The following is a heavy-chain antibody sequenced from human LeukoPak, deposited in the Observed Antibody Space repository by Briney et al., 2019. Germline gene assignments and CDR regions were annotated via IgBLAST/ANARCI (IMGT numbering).Heavy chain of an antibody. D-gene: IGHD3-10*01. J-gene: IGHJ4*02. Sequence: GSLRLSCAASGFTFSDYYMSWIRQAPGKGLEWVSYISSSGSTIYYADSVKGRFTISRDNAKNSLYLQMNSLRAEDTAAYYCARDRIRGQYYFDYWGQGTLVTVSS. CDR2: ISSSGSTI. CDR1: GFTFSDYY. V-gene: IGHV3-11*01. CDR3: ARDRIRGQYYFDY.